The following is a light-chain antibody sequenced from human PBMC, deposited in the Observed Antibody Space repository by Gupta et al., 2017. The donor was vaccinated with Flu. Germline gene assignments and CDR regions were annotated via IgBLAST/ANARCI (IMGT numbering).Light chain of an antibody. CDR1: SSDVGGYNY. CDR3: SSYASTSTRDV. V-gene: IGLV2-14*01. CDR2: EVS. Sequence: QSALTQPSSVSGSPGQSITISCTGSSSDVGGYNYVSWYQQHPGKAPKLMIYEVSNRPSGVSNRFSGSKSGNTASLTISGLQAEEEDDYYCSSYASTSTRDVFGTGTKVTV. J-gene: IGLJ1*01.